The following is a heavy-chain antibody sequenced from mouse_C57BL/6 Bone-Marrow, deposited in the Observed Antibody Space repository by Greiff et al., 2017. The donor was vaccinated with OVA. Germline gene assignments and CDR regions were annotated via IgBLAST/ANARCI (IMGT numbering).Heavy chain of an antibody. CDR2: IYPGSGST. CDR1: GYTFTSYW. J-gene: IGHJ1*03. CDR3: ARSTVVAGYFDV. V-gene: IGHV1-55*01. Sequence: QVQLQQPGAELVKPGASVKMSCKTSGYTFTSYWITWVKQRPGQGLEWIGDIYPGSGSTNYNEKFKSKATLTVDTSSSTAYMQLSSLTSEDSAVYYCARSTVVAGYFDVWGTGTTVTVSS. D-gene: IGHD1-1*01.